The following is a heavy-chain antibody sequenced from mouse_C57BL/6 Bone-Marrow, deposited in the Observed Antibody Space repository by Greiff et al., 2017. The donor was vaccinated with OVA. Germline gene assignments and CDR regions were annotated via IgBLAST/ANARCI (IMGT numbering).Heavy chain of an antibody. CDR1: GYTFTGYW. V-gene: IGHV1-9*01. Sequence: VKVVESGAELMKPGASVKLSCKATGYTFTGYWIEWVKQRPGHGLEWIGEILPGSGSTNYNEKFKGKATFTADTSSNTAYMQLSSLTTEDSAIYYCAILRLRFYYYAMDYWGQGTSVTVSS. CDR2: ILPGSGST. D-gene: IGHD3-2*02. J-gene: IGHJ4*01. CDR3: AILRLRFYYYAMDY.